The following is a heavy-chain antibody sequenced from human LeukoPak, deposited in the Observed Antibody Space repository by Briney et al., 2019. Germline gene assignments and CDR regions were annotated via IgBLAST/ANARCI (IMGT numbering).Heavy chain of an antibody. D-gene: IGHD3-10*01. CDR1: GGSFSGYY. CDR2: INHSGST. Sequence: SETLSLTCAVYGGSFSGYYWSWNRQPPGKGLEWIGEINHSGSTNYNPSLKSRVTISLDTSKNQFSLKLSSVTAADTAVYYCARVGATPPYYYYDYWGQGTLVTVSS. V-gene: IGHV4-34*09. CDR3: ARVGATPPYYYYDY. J-gene: IGHJ4*02.